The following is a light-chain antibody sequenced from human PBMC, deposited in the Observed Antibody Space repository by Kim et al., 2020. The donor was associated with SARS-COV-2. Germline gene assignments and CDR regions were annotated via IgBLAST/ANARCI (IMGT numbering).Light chain of an antibody. J-gene: IGKJ1*01. V-gene: IGKV1-5*02. CDR1: QSVSRW. CDR3: QHRQT. CDR2: DGS. Sequence: DIQMTQSPSTLSASVGDRVTLICRASQSVSRWLAWYQQKPGKAPKLLIYDGSNLQSGVPSRFSGSGSGTEFTLTISSLQPDDFAIYYCQHRQTFGQGTKVDIK.